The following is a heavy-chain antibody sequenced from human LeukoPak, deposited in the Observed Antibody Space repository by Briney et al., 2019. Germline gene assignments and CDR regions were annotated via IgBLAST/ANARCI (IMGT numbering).Heavy chain of an antibody. CDR2: INHSGRT. CDR1: GFSVSSNY. D-gene: IGHD3-10*01. J-gene: IGHJ5*02. V-gene: IGHV4-34*01. Sequence: GSLRLSCAASGFSVSSNYMNWVRQTPGKGLEWIGEINHSGRTNYNPSLKSRVTISADTSKNQFSLELRSVTAADTAVYYCARAYYSTSWFPHWGQGALVTVSS. CDR3: ARAYYSTSWFPH.